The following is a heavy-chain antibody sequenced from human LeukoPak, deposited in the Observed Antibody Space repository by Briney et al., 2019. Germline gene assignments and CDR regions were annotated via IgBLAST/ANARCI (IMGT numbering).Heavy chain of an antibody. CDR3: AKGGGYEAQYYYYYLDV. D-gene: IGHD5-12*01. V-gene: IGHV3-23*01. Sequence: GGSLRLSCAASGFTFSNAWMSWVRQAPGKGLEWVSAISGSGGSTYYADSVKGRFTISRDNSKNTLYLQMNSLRAEDTAVYYCAKGGGYEAQYYYYYLDVWGKGTTVTISS. CDR1: GFTFSNAW. J-gene: IGHJ6*03. CDR2: ISGSGGST.